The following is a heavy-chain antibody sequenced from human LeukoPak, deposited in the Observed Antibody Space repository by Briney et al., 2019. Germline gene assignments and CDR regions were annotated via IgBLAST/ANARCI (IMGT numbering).Heavy chain of an antibody. CDR3: ARDCSGGSCFRLRDYNWFDP. CDR1: GFTFSSYS. V-gene: IGHV3-21*04. Sequence: GGSLRLSCAASGFTFSSYSMTWVRQAPGKGLEWVSSISSSSSYIYYADSVKGRFTISRDNAKNSLYLQMNSLRAEDTAVYYCARDCSGGSCFRLRDYNWFDPWGQGTLVTVSS. CDR2: ISSSSSYI. D-gene: IGHD2-15*01. J-gene: IGHJ5*02.